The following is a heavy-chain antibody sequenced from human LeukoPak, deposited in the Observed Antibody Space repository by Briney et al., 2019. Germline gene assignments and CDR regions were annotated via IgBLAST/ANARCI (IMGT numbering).Heavy chain of an antibody. Sequence: GVSLRLSCAASGFTFTDYRMTWVRQVRGKGLEWVAYINRGGSDRYYVDSVKGRFTISRDNAKNSLYLQMDSLRVEDTAVYYCARVGAWELQRVFDYWGQGTLVTVSS. D-gene: IGHD1-26*01. V-gene: IGHV3-7*01. CDR2: INRGGSDR. J-gene: IGHJ4*02. CDR3: ARVGAWELQRVFDY. CDR1: GFTFTDYR.